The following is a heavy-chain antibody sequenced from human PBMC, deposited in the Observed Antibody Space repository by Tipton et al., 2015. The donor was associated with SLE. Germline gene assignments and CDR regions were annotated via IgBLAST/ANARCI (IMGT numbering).Heavy chain of an antibody. D-gene: IGHD2-15*01. CDR3: ARGSVVADDF. J-gene: IGHJ4*02. CDR1: GASVSSHY. Sequence: GASVSSHYWNWIRQTPGKGLEWIGYIHYNRDTNYHPSLKSRVTISVDTPKNQLSLKLTSVTAADTAVYYCARGSVVADDFWGQGTLVTVSS. CDR2: IHYNRDT. V-gene: IGHV4-59*02.